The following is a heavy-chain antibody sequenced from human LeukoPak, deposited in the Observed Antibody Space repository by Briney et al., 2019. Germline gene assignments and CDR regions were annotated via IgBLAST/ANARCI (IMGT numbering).Heavy chain of an antibody. CDR1: GGTFSSYA. D-gene: IGHD3-16*01. CDR3: ARGPKYDYVWGSGFDY. Sequence: SVKVSCKASGGTFSSYAMSWVRQTPGQGLEWMGGIIPIFGTANYAQKFQGRVTITADESTSTAYMELSSLRSEDTAVYYCARGPKYDYVWGSGFDYWGQGALVTVSS. J-gene: IGHJ4*02. CDR2: IIPIFGTA. V-gene: IGHV1-69*13.